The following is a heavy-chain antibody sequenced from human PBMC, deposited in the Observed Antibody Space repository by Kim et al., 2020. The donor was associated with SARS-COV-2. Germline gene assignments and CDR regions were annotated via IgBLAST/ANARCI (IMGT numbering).Heavy chain of an antibody. J-gene: IGHJ5*02. V-gene: IGHV4-31*03. CDR3: ARTITFGGVIVPTNWFDP. D-gene: IGHD3-16*02. CDR2: IYYSGST. CDR1: GGSISSGGYY. Sequence: SETLSLTCTVSGGSISSGGYYWSWIRQHPGKGLEWIGYIYYSGSTYYNPSLKSRVTISVDTSKNQFSLKLSSVTAADTAVYYCARTITFGGVIVPTNWFDPWAQGNLVTVSS.